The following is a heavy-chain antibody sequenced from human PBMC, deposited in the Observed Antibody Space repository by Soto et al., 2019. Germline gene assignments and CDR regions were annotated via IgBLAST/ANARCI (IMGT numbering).Heavy chain of an antibody. V-gene: IGHV2-5*02. D-gene: IGHD6-6*01. CDR2: IYWDDDE. CDR3: ARSVEALPVRGALDY. CDR1: GFSLSTSGVG. Sequence: QITLKESGPTLVKPTQTLTLTCTFSGFSLSTSGVGVGWIRQPPGKALEWLALIYWDDDERYSPSLQSRLTITKDTSINRVVLTMTNMDPVDTATYYCARSVEALPVRGALDYWGQGTLVTASS. J-gene: IGHJ4*02.